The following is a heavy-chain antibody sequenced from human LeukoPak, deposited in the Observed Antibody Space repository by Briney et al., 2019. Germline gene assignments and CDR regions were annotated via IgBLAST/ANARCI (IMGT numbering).Heavy chain of an antibody. V-gene: IGHV4-59*01. CDR2: IYYSGST. Sequence: SETLSLTCTVSGGSISSYYWSWIRQPPGKGLEWIGYIYYSGSTNYNPSLKSRVTISVDTSKNQFSLKLSSVTAAGTAVYYCARVLTTGYYNVYYYYYYMDVWGKGTTVTVSS. CDR3: ARVLTTGYYNVYYYYYYMDV. J-gene: IGHJ6*03. D-gene: IGHD3-9*01. CDR1: GGSISSYY.